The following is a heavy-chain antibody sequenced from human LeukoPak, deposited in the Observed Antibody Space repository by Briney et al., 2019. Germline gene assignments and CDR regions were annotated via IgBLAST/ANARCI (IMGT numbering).Heavy chain of an antibody. D-gene: IGHD2-2*01. CDR3: AKGVRRDCSSTSCYLFDAFDI. CDR2: ISGSGGST. V-gene: IGHV3-23*01. Sequence: GGSLRLSCAASGFTFSSYAMSWVRQAPGKGLEWVSAISGSGGSTHYADSVKGRFTISRDNSKNTLYLQMNSLRAEDTAVYYCAKGVRRDCSSTSCYLFDAFDIWGQGTMVTVSS. CDR1: GFTFSSYA. J-gene: IGHJ3*02.